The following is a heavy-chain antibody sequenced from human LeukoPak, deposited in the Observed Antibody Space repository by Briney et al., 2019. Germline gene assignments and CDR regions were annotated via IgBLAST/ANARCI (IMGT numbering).Heavy chain of an antibody. D-gene: IGHD2-15*01. J-gene: IGHJ5*02. CDR2: ISGSGGST. CDR3: AKDSLGYCSGSSCYSEA. Sequence: GGSLRLSCAASGFTFSSYAMSWVRQAPGKGLEWVSAISGSGGSTYYADSVKGRFTISRDNSKNTLYLQMNSLRAEDTAVYYCAKDSLGYCSGSSCYSEAWGQGTLVTVSS. CDR1: GFTFSSYA. V-gene: IGHV3-23*01.